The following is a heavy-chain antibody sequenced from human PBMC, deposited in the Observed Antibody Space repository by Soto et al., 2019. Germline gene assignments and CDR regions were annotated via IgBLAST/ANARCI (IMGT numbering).Heavy chain of an antibody. Sequence: QVQLVQSGSEVKKPGSSVKVSCRASGDTFSTYGINWVRQAPGQGLEWMGRGIPILDTANYAQKFQGRVTSIADKSTTTAYMELSSLRSDDTAVYFCARDDGSGWYYFDYWGQGTLVTVAS. D-gene: IGHD6-19*01. V-gene: IGHV1-69*04. CDR2: GIPILDTA. CDR1: GDTFSTYG. CDR3: ARDDGSGWYYFDY. J-gene: IGHJ4*02.